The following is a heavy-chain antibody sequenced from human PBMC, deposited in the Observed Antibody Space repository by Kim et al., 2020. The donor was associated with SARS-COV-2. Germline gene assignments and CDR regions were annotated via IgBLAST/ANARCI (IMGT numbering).Heavy chain of an antibody. CDR3: ARDSVVGATQYDY. J-gene: IGHJ4*02. Sequence: AQKSQGRVPMTRDTSTSTVYMELSSLRSEDTAVYYCARDSVVGATQYDYWGQGTLVTVSS. V-gene: IGHV1-46*01. D-gene: IGHD1-26*01.